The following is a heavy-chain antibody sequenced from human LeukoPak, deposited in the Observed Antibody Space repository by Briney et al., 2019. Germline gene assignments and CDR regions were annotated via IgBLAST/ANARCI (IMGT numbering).Heavy chain of an antibody. CDR1: EYTFTGYS. V-gene: IGHV1-2*06. CDR2: SNPSSGGA. CDR3: ARADAFDI. J-gene: IGHJ3*02. Sequence: GASVKVSCKASEYTFTGYSIQWVRQAPGQGLEWMGRSNPSSGGANYAQRFQGRVTMTSDASTNTAFMELIRLTSDDTAVYFCARADAFDIWGQGTTVTVSS.